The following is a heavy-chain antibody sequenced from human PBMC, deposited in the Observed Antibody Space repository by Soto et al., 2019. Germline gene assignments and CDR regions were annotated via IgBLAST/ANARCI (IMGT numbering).Heavy chain of an antibody. CDR2: IIPIFGTA. V-gene: IGHV1-69*06. Sequence: GASVKVSCKASGGTFSSYAISWVRQAPGQGLEWMGGIIPIFGTANYAQKFQGRVAITADKSTSTAYMELSSLRSEDTAVYYCARRSRVCYFCNWFDPWGQGTLVTVSS. CDR3: ARRSRVCYFCNWFDP. CDR1: GGTFSSYA. J-gene: IGHJ5*02. D-gene: IGHD2-8*01.